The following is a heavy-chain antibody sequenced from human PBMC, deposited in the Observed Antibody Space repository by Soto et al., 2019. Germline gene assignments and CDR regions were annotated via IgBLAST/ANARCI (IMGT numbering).Heavy chain of an antibody. V-gene: IGHV4-31*01. CDR1: GGSISSGGYY. CDR3: ARVCGGDCHYGMDV. D-gene: IGHD2-21*02. J-gene: IGHJ6*02. CDR2: IYYNGST. Sequence: QVQLQESGPGLVKPSQTLSLTCTVSGGSISSGGYYWSWIRQHPGKGLEWIGYIYYNGSTYYNPSLKSLITISVDTSKNQFSLKLSSVTAADTAVYYCARVCGGDCHYGMDVWGQGTTVTVSS.